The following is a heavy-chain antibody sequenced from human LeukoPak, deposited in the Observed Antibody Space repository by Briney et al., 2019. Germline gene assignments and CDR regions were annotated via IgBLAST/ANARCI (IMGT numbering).Heavy chain of an antibody. J-gene: IGHJ4*02. Sequence: GGSLRLSCAASGFTFSSYGMHWVRQAPGKGLEWVAFIRYDGSNKYYADSVKGRFTISRDNSKSTLYLQMNSLRAEDTAVYYCAKDQNPYSSGWTDYWGQGTLVTVSS. CDR3: AKDQNPYSSGWTDY. D-gene: IGHD6-19*01. CDR2: IRYDGSNK. V-gene: IGHV3-30*02. CDR1: GFTFSSYG.